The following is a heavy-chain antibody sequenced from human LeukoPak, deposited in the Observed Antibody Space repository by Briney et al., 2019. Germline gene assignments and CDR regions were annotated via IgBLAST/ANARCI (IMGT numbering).Heavy chain of an antibody. J-gene: IGHJ6*02. V-gene: IGHV3-23*01. CDR3: AKAVSAPYDILTGPSMDV. D-gene: IGHD3-9*01. CDR2: ISGSGGST. Sequence: PGGSLRLSCAASGFTFSSYAMSWVRQAPGKGLEWVSAISGSGGSTYYADSVKGRFTISRDNSKNTLYLQMNSLRAEDTAVYYCAKAVSAPYDILTGPSMDVWGQGTTVTVSS. CDR1: GFTFSSYA.